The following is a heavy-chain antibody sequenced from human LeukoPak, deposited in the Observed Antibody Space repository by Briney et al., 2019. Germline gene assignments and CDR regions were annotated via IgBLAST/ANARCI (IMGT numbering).Heavy chain of an antibody. CDR1: GYTFTSYY. J-gene: IGHJ6*02. Sequence: GASVKVSCKASGYTFTSYYMHWVRQAPGQGLEWMGIINPSGGSTSYAQKFQGRVTMTRDTSTSTVYMELSSLRSEDTAVYYCARLESLTETEYYYDSSGYGYYGMDVWGQGTTVTVSS. D-gene: IGHD3-22*01. CDR3: ARLESLTETEYYYDSSGYGYYGMDV. V-gene: IGHV1-46*01. CDR2: INPSGGST.